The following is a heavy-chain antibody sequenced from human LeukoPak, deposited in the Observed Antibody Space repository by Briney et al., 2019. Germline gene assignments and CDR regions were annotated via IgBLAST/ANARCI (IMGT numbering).Heavy chain of an antibody. CDR2: IYTSGST. CDR3: ARVDIVATIAY. D-gene: IGHD5-12*01. CDR1: GGSISSYY. J-gene: IGHJ4*02. Sequence: PSETLSLTCTVSGGSISSYYWSWIRQPAGKGLEWIGRIYTSGSTNYNPSLKNRVTMSVDTSKDQFSLKLSSVTAADTAVYYCARVDIVATIAYWGQGTLVTVSS. V-gene: IGHV4-4*07.